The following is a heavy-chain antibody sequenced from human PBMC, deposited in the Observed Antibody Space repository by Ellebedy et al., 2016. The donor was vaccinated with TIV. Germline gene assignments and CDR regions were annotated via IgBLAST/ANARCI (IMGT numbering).Heavy chain of an antibody. CDR1: GGSFSGYY. D-gene: IGHD2-2*01. Sequence: SETLSLXCAVYGGSFSGYYWSWIRQPPGKGLEWIGEINHSGSTNYNPSLKSRVTISVDTSKNQFSLKLSSVTAADTAVYYCARGSCSSTSCQYYYYYYYMDVWGKGTTVTVSS. V-gene: IGHV4-34*01. CDR3: ARGSCSSTSCQYYYYYYYMDV. J-gene: IGHJ6*03. CDR2: INHSGST.